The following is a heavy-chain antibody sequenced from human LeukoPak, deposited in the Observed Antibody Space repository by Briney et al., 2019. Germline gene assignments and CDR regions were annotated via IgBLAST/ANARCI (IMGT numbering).Heavy chain of an antibody. CDR2: IYYSRST. J-gene: IGHJ4*02. Sequence: SETLSLTCTVSGGSISSGGYYWSWIRQHPGKGLEWIGYIYYSRSTYYNPSLKSRVTISVDTSKNQFSLKLSSVTAADTAVYYCARGPEYYYGSGSYYPRNSPTRWGQGTLVTVSS. CDR3: ARGPEYYYGSGSYYPRNSPTR. V-gene: IGHV4-31*03. D-gene: IGHD3-10*01. CDR1: GGSISSGGYY.